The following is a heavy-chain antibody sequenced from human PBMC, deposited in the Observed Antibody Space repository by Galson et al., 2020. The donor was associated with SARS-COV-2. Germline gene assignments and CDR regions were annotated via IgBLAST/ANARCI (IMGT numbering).Heavy chain of an antibody. CDR1: GDSISSADYS. Sequence: SETLSLTCYVSGDSISSADYSWNWNRPPPGKGLESIGYIYRSGITHSNPSLSGLPTMSVDKTMTRVYLRLYSATAADTAIYYCARDNGDYEGLGYWGQGTLVTVSS. CDR3: ARDNGDYEGLGY. CDR2: IYRSGIT. J-gene: IGHJ4*02. V-gene: IGHV4-30-2*01. D-gene: IGHD4-17*01.